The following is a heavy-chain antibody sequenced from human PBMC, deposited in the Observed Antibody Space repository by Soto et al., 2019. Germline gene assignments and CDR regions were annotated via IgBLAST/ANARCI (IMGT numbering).Heavy chain of an antibody. CDR2: INPNSGGT. D-gene: IGHD1-26*01. CDR3: ARGSVGATTRVDGMDV. V-gene: IGHV1-2*02. CDR1: GYTFTGYY. Sequence: GASVKVSCKASGYTFTGYYMHWVRQAPGQGLEWMGWINPNSGGTNYAQKFQGRVTMTRDTSISTAYMELSRLRSDDTAVYYCARGSVGATTRVDGMDVWGQGTTVTVSS. J-gene: IGHJ6*02.